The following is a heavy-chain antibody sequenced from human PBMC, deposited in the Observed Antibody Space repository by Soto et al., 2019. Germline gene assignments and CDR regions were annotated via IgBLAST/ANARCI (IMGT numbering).Heavy chain of an antibody. CDR1: GASISGYY. CDR2: IYATGTT. J-gene: IGHJ5*01. Sequence: PSETLSLTCTVSGASISGYYGSWIRKSAGKGLEWIGRIYATGTTDYNPSLKSRVMMSVETSKKQFSLRLRSVNAADTAVYYCVRDGTKTLRDWFDSWGQGISVTVSS. CDR3: VRDGTKTLRDWFDS. D-gene: IGHD1-1*01. V-gene: IGHV4-4*07.